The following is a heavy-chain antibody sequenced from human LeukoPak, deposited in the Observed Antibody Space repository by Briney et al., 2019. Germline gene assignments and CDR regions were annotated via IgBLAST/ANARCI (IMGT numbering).Heavy chain of an antibody. V-gene: IGHV3-48*03. CDR2: ISSSGSTI. CDR1: GFTFSSYE. Sequence: PGGSLRLSCAASGFTFSSYEMNWVRQAPGKGLEWVSYISSSGSTIYYADSVKGRFTISRDNAQNSLYLQMNSLRAEDTAVYYCARGLFGRGVVATRRGYFDLWGRGTLVTVSS. D-gene: IGHD5-12*01. CDR3: ARGLFGRGVVATRRGYFDL. J-gene: IGHJ2*01.